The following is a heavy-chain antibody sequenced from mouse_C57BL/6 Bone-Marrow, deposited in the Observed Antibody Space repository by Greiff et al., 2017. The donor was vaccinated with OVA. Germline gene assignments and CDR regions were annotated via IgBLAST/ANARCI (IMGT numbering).Heavy chain of an antibody. CDR1: GYTFTSYW. Sequence: QVQLQQPGAELVRPGSSVKLSCKASGYTFTSYWMDWVKQRPGQGLEWIGNIYPSDSETNYNQKFKDKATLTVDKSSSTAYMQLSSLTSEDSAVYYCARQDDYDEGTWFAYWGQGTLVTVSA. J-gene: IGHJ3*01. V-gene: IGHV1-61*01. D-gene: IGHD2-4*01. CDR2: IYPSDSET. CDR3: ARQDDYDEGTWFAY.